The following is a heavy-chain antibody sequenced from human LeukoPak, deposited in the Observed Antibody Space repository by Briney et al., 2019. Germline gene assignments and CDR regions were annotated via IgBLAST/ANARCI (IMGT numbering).Heavy chain of an antibody. CDR2: INPNSGGT. V-gene: IGHV1-2*02. D-gene: IGHD2-15*01. CDR3: ASATPFGYNWFDP. CDR1: GYTFTGYY. Sequence: ASVKVSCEASGYTFTGYYMHWVRQAPGQGLEWMGWINPNSGGTNYAQKFQGRVTMTRDTSISTAYMELSRLRSDDTAVYYCASATPFGYNWFDPWGQGTLVTVSS. J-gene: IGHJ5*02.